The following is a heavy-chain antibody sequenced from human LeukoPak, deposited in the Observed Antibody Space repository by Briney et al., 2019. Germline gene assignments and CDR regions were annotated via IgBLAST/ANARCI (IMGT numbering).Heavy chain of an antibody. D-gene: IGHD2-21*01. V-gene: IGHV4-4*07. Sequence: SSVTLSLTCSVSGVSISGYYWNWIRQPAGKGLEWIGRFYSSGNANYNPSLESRVAMSVDTSKNQFSLKLSSVTAADTAVYFCARSPPDINSLDYWGQGTLVTVSS. CDR3: ARSPPDINSLDY. CDR1: GVSISGYY. J-gene: IGHJ4*02. CDR2: FYSSGNA.